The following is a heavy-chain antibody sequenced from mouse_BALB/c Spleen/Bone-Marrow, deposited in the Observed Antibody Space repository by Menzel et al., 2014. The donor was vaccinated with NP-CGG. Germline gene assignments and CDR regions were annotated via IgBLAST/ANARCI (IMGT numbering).Heavy chain of an antibody. CDR2: ISDGGSYT. V-gene: IGHV5-4*02. D-gene: IGHD3-2*01. J-gene: IGHJ4*01. CDR1: GFTFSDYY. CDR3: ARGGQLGAMHY. Sequence: EVQRVESGGGLVKPGGSLKLSCAASGFTFSDYYMYWVRQTPEKRLEWVATISDGGSYTYYPDSVKGRFTISRDNAKNNLYLQMSSLKSEDTAMYYCARGGQLGAMHYRAQGTSVTVTS.